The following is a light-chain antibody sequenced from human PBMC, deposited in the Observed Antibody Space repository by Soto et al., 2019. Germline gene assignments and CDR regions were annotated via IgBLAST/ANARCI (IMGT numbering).Light chain of an antibody. CDR1: SSDVGGYNY. V-gene: IGLV2-14*01. CDR2: EVS. Sequence: QSALTQPASVSGSPGPAITISCTGTSSDVGGYNYVSWYQQHPGKAPKLMIYEVSNRPSGVSNRFSGSKSGNTAFLTIFGLQAEDEADYYCSSYTSSTTLVLFGEGTKVTVL. CDR3: SSYTSSTTLVL. J-gene: IGLJ2*01.